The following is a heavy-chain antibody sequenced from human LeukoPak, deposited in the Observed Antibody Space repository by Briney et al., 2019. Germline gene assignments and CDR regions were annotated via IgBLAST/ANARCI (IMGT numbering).Heavy chain of an antibody. Sequence: GGSLRLSCAASGFIFDNYWMSWVRQAPEKGLEWVANIKQDESAKYYVDSVKGRFTISGDNAKNTLYLQMDSLRADDTAVYYCARLQWPQLRAFDIWGQGTMVTVSS. CDR1: GFIFDNYW. CDR3: ARLQWPQLRAFDI. CDR2: IKQDESAK. V-gene: IGHV3-7*01. J-gene: IGHJ3*02. D-gene: IGHD5-24*01.